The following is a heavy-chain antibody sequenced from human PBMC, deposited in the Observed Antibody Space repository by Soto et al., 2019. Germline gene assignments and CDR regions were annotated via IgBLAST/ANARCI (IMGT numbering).Heavy chain of an antibody. CDR3: ASGIQLWLRRINYGYAG. Sequence: QVQLVQSGAEVKKPESSVKVSCKAPGGTFSTYAISWVRQAPGQGLAWMGGVIPMFGTATYAQRFQDRVTITADESTNTVYMELSSLRSEDTAVYFCASGIQLWLRRINYGYAGWCPGTLVSVSS. D-gene: IGHD5-18*01. J-gene: IGHJ4*02. V-gene: IGHV1-69*12. CDR2: VIPMFGTA. CDR1: GGTFSTYA.